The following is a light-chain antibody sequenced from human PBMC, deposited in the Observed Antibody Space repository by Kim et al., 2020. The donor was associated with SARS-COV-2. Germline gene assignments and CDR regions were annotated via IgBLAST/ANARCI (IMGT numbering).Light chain of an antibody. CDR3: QAWDSSTVV. J-gene: IGLJ3*02. CDR1: KLGEKY. Sequence: SYELTQPPSASVSPGQTASIPCSEDKLGEKYVSWHQQKPGKSPVLVIFQDTKRPSGIPSRFSGSNSGNTATLTISGTQAMDEADYYCQAWDSSTVVFGGGTQLTVL. CDR2: QDT. V-gene: IGLV3-1*01.